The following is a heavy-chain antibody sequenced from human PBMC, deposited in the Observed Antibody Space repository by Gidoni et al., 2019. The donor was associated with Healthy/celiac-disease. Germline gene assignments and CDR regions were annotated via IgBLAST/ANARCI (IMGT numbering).Heavy chain of an antibody. D-gene: IGHD3-10*01. Sequence: EVQLLESGGGLVQPGGSLRLSCAASGFTFSSYAMRWVRQAPGKGLEWFSAISGSGGSTYYADSVKGRFTISRDNSKNTLYLQMNSLRAEDTAVYYCAKFVWFGELLSYYYYYGMDVWGQGTTVTVSS. V-gene: IGHV3-23*01. CDR1: GFTFSSYA. CDR3: AKFVWFGELLSYYYYYGMDV. CDR2: ISGSGGST. J-gene: IGHJ6*02.